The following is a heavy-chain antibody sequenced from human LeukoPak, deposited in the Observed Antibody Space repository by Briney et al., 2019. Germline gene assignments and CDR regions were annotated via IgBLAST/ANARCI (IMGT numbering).Heavy chain of an antibody. J-gene: IGHJ4*02. Sequence: GRSLRLSCAASGFTFSSYGMHWVRQAPSKGLEWVAVISYDGSNKYYADSVKGRFTISRDNSKNTLYLQMNSLRAEDTAVYYCAKGGHYYDSSGLLYFDYWGQGTLVTVSS. V-gene: IGHV3-30*18. CDR3: AKGGHYYDSSGLLYFDY. CDR1: GFTFSSYG. CDR2: ISYDGSNK. D-gene: IGHD3-22*01.